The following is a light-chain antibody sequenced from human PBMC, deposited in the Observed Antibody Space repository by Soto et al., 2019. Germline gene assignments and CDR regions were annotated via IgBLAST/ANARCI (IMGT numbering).Light chain of an antibody. CDR1: QSISSW. CDR3: QHYNSYSEA. Sequence: DLQMTQSPSTLSASVGARVTITCRASQSISSWLAWYQQKPGKAPKLLIYDASSLESGVPSRFSGSGSGTELTLTISSLQPDDGETYYGQHYNSYSEAFGQGTKVDIK. V-gene: IGKV1-5*01. J-gene: IGKJ1*01. CDR2: DAS.